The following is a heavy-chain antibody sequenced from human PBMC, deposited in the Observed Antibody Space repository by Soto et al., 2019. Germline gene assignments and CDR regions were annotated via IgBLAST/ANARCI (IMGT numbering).Heavy chain of an antibody. Sequence: ASVKVSCKASGYTFTSYGISWVRQAPGQGLEWMGWISAYNGNTNYAQKLQGRVTMTTDTSTSTAYMELRSLRSDDTAVYYCARCRGIAARRDDYYYGMDVWGQGTTVTVSS. V-gene: IGHV1-18*04. D-gene: IGHD6-6*01. J-gene: IGHJ6*02. CDR1: GYTFTSYG. CDR3: ARCRGIAARRDDYYYGMDV. CDR2: ISAYNGNT.